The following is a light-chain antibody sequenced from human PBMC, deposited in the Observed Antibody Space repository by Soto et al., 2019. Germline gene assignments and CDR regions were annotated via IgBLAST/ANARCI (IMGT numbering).Light chain of an antibody. CDR3: SSYTSSSVV. V-gene: IGLV2-11*01. J-gene: IGLJ2*01. Sequence: QSALTQPLSVSGSPGQSVTISCTGTNSDVGGYDFVSWYQQHPGKAPKLIIYDVTNRPSGVPHRFSGSKSGNTASLTISGLQPGDEADYYCSSYTSSSVVFGGGTKVTVL. CDR1: NSDVGGYDF. CDR2: DVT.